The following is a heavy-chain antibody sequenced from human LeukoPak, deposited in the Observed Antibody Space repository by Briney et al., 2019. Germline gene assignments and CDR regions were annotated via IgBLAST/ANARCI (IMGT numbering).Heavy chain of an antibody. CDR2: IYYIGDT. CDR1: GASISTSRDY. V-gene: IGHV4-39*07. Sequence: PSETLSLTCTVSGASISTSRDYWGWIRQPPGKGLEWIGSIYYIGDTYYNPSLKSRVTMSLDMSKNQFSLKLNSVAAADTAVYYCARGPSYYYMDVWGKGTTVTVSS. CDR3: ARGPSYYYMDV. J-gene: IGHJ6*03.